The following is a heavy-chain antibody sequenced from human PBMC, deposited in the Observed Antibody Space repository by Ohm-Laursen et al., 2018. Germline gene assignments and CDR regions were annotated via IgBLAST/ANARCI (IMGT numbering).Heavy chain of an antibody. J-gene: IGHJ3*01. V-gene: IGHV3-21*04. CDR3: ARDVPAGRV. CDR1: GFTFSSYG. CDR2: ISSSSGSI. Sequence: SLRLSCTASGFTFSSYGMHWVRQAPGKGLEWVSSISSSSGSIYYADSMKGRFTISRDNAKNSLYLQMNSLRAEDTAVYYCARDVPAGRVWGQGTMVTVSS. D-gene: IGHD2-2*01.